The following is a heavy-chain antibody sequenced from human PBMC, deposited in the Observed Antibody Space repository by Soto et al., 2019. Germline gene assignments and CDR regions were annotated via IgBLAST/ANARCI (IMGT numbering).Heavy chain of an antibody. D-gene: IGHD3-22*01. V-gene: IGHV4-30-4*02. J-gene: IGHJ4*02. Sequence: SETLSLTCTVSGGSISSGDYYWSWIRQPPGKGLEWIGYIYYSGSTYYNPSLKSRVTISVDTSKNQFSLKLSSVTAADTAVYYCARVMIAGDYFDYWGQGTLVTVSS. CDR3: ARVMIAGDYFDY. CDR2: IYYSGST. CDR1: GGSISSGDYY.